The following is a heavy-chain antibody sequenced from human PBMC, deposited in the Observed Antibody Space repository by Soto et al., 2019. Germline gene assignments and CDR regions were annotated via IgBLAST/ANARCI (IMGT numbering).Heavy chain of an antibody. D-gene: IGHD6-13*01. J-gene: IGHJ4*02. CDR1: GGSISSYY. CDR3: ARGFSSRWYVFDY. V-gene: IGHV4-59*01. CDR2: IYYSGST. Sequence: QVQLQESGPGLVKPSETLSLTCTVSGGSISSYYWSWIRQPPGKGLEWIGYIYYSGSTNYNPSLNSRVTRSVDTSKNQFSLKLSSVTAADTAVYYCARGFSSRWYVFDYWGQGTLVTVSS.